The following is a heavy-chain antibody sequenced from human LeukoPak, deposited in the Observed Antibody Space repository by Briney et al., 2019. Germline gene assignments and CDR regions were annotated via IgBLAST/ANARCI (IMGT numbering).Heavy chain of an antibody. J-gene: IGHJ1*01. CDR2: IKPDGSQK. CDR3: ARVKDTNDDITFQH. Sequence: GGSLRLSCAASGFTFSSYWMTWVRQAPGKGLQWVASIKPDGSQKRYVDSVKGRFTISRDNGKNSLDLQMNSLRAEDTAVYYCARVKDTNDDITFQHWGQGTLVTVSS. D-gene: IGHD3-9*01. CDR1: GFTFSSYW. V-gene: IGHV3-7*01.